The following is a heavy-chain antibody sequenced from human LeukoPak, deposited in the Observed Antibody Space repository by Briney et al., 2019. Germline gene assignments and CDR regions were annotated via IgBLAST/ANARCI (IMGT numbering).Heavy chain of an antibody. J-gene: IGHJ5*02. CDR2: MNPNSGNT. V-gene: IGHV1-8*01. Sequence: GASVKVSCKASGYTFTSYDINWVRQATGQGLEWMGWMNPNSGNTGYAQKFQGRVTMTRNTSISTAYMELSSLRSEDTAVYYCARVPLAIQLRKRGWFDPWGQGTLVTVSS. D-gene: IGHD5-18*01. CDR1: GYTFTSYD. CDR3: ARVPLAIQLRKRGWFDP.